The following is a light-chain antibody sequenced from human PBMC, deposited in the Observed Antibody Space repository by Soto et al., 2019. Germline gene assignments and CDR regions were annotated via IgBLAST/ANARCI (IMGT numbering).Light chain of an antibody. CDR3: TSYTSISTYV. J-gene: IGLJ1*01. CDR1: SSEVGGYNH. Sequence: QSVLTQPASVSDSPGQSITISCAGTSSEVGGYNHVSCYQQHADKAPKLLIHEISNRPSGVSNRFPSSKSGNTASLTSSGRQAEDVADYYCTSYTSISTYVVXTGTKVTVL. V-gene: IGLV2-14*01. CDR2: EIS.